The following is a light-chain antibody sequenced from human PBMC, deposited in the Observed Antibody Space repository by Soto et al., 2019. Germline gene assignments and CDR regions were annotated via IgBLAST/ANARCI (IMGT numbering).Light chain of an antibody. CDR3: QQYYSSPRT. CDR1: QSILYSSNNKNY. J-gene: IGKJ2*01. CDR2: WAS. V-gene: IGKV4-1*01. Sequence: DIVMTQSPDSLAVSLGERATINCKSSQSILYSSNNKNYLAWYQLKPGQPPKLLIYWASTRESGVPDRFSGSGSATDFTLTISSLQAEDVAVYSCQQYYSSPRTFGQGTKLEIK.